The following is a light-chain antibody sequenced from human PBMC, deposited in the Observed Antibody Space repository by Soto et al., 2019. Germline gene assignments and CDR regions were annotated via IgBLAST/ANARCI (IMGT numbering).Light chain of an antibody. Sequence: QSALTQPASVSGSPGQSIAISCTGTSSDVGGYDYVSWYQQHPDKAPKLIIYEVTKRPSGVSNRFSGSKSGTTASLTISGLQPDDEAEYYCSSHTSGDTRVFGSGTQLTVL. V-gene: IGLV2-14*01. CDR2: EVT. CDR1: SSDVGGYDY. J-gene: IGLJ1*01. CDR3: SSHTSGDTRV.